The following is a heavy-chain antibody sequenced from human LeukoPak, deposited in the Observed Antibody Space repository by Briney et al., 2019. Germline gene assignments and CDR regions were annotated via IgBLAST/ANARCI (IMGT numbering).Heavy chain of an antibody. CDR3: ARDPGSSAFDS. D-gene: IGHD5/OR15-5a*01. V-gene: IGHV3-7*01. Sequence: PGGSLRLSCAASGFTFSDYWMSWVRQTPEKGLEFVANINRDSTVRNYVDSVKGRFTISRANAENSVHLQMNSPRADDTAVYYCARDPGSSAFDSWGQGTLVTVSS. J-gene: IGHJ4*02. CDR2: INRDSTVR. CDR1: GFTFSDYW.